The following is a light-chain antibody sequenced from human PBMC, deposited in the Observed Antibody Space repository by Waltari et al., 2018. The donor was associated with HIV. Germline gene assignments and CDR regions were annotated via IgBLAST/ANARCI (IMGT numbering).Light chain of an antibody. CDR3: DSRDTDGRLHV. J-gene: IGLJ1*01. Sequence: SSELTQDPAVSVALGQTVRITCQGDSLRRYSANWYRQKPGQAPVLFLYGENNWPYGIPDRFSGSSSGDTATLTITGAQAEDEADYYCDSRDTDGRLHVFGTGTTVTVL. CDR1: SLRRYS. V-gene: IGLV3-19*01. CDR2: GEN.